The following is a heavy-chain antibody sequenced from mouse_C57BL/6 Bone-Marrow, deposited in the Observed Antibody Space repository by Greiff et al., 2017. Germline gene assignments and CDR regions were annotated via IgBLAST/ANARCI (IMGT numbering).Heavy chain of an antibody. V-gene: IGHV1-52*01. CDR1: GYTFTSYW. D-gene: IGHD2-4*01. CDR2: IDPSDSET. J-gene: IGHJ3*01. Sequence: QVQLQQPGAELVRPGSSVKLSCKASGYTFTSYWMHWVKQRPIQGLEWIGNIDPSDSETHYNQKFKDKATLTVAKSSSTAYMQLSSLTSEDSAVYYCARRGVDYGGGFAYWGQGTLVTVSA. CDR3: ARRGVDYGGGFAY.